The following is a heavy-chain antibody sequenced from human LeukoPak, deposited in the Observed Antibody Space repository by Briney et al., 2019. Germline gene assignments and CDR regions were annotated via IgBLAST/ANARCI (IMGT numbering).Heavy chain of an antibody. V-gene: IGHV3-23*01. CDR3: AKVTSIAAAGSKKRGTGYYFDY. D-gene: IGHD6-13*01. J-gene: IGHJ4*02. Sequence: PGGSLRLSCAASGFTFSSYAMSWVRQAPGKGLEWVSAISGSGGSTYYADSVKGRFTISRDNSKNTLYLQMNSLRAEDTAVYYCAKVTSIAAAGSKKRGTGYYFDYWGQGTLVTVSS. CDR2: ISGSGGST. CDR1: GFTFSSYA.